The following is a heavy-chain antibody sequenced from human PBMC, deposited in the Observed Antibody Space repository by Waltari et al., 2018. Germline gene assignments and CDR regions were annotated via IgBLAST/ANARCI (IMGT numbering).Heavy chain of an antibody. Sequence: QVQLQESGPGLVKPSQTLSLTCTVSGGSISSGSYYWSCIRQPAEKVLECIRGIYTSGNTSYNPSLMSRVTITVDTSKNQFSLKLSSVTATNTAVYDCARAPNWNLGYGMDVWGQGTTVTVSS. V-gene: IGHV4-61*02. CDR1: GGSISSGSYY. CDR3: ARAPNWNLGYGMDV. D-gene: IGHD1-1*01. CDR2: IYTSGNT. J-gene: IGHJ6*02.